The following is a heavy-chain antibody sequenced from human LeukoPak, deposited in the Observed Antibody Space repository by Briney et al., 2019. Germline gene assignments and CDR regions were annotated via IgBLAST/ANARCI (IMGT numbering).Heavy chain of an antibody. J-gene: IGHJ4*02. D-gene: IGHD5-12*01. CDR1: GFTFSSYS. CDR2: ISSSSSYI. Sequence: GGSLRLPCAASGFTFSSYSMNWVRQAPGKGLEWVSSISSSSSYIYYADSVKGRFTISRDNAKNSLYLQMNSLRAEDTAVYYCARDSLRYSGYDSLDYWGQGTLVTVSS. CDR3: ARDSLRYSGYDSLDY. V-gene: IGHV3-21*01.